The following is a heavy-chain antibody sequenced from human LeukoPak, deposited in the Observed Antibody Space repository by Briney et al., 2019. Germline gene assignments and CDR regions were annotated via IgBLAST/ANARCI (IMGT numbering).Heavy chain of an antibody. Sequence: ASVKVSCKASGYTFTGYYMHWVRQAPGQGLEWMGWINPNSGGTNYAQKFQGRVTMTRDTSISTAYMELSRLRSDDTAVYYCAREDRGGDGYNLGFDYWGQGTLVTVSS. CDR1: GYTFTGYY. J-gene: IGHJ4*02. CDR3: AREDRGGDGYNLGFDY. D-gene: IGHD5-24*01. CDR2: INPNSGGT. V-gene: IGHV1-2*02.